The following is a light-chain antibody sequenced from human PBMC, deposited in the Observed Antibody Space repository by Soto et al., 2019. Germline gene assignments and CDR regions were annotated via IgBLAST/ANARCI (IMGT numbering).Light chain of an antibody. V-gene: IGLV2-14*03. CDR1: SSDVGGYNY. J-gene: IGLJ1*01. CDR2: DVS. Sequence: QSALTQPASVSGSPGQSITIPCTGTSSDVGGYNYVSWYQQHPGKAPKLIIYDVSNRPSGVSNRLSGSKSGNTASLTISGLQAEDEADYYCSSYTSSSTYVFGTGTKVTVL. CDR3: SSYTSSSTYV.